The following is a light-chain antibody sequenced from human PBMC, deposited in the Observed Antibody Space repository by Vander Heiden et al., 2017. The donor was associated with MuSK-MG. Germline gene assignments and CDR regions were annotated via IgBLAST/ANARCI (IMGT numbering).Light chain of an antibody. V-gene: IGLV1-47*01. Sequence: QSVLTQPPPASGTPVQRVTISCSGSSTNVGSNYVYWYQQLPGTAPKLLIYRNNQRPSGVPDRFSGSKSGTSASLAISGLRSEDEADYYCAAWDDSLSGVVFGGGTKLTVL. CDR3: AAWDDSLSGVV. CDR1: STNVGSNY. CDR2: RNN. J-gene: IGLJ2*01.